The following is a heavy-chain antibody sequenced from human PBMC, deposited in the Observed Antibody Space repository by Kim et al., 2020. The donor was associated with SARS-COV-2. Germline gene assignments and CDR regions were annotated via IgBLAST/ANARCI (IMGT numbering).Heavy chain of an antibody. CDR2: IYTDGSQ. D-gene: IGHD2-2*01. J-gene: IGHJ1*01. CDR1: GFTVSTNY. CDR3: AKAASQYVDRFQH. Sequence: GGSLRLSCAASGFTVSTNYMTWVRQAPGKGLEWVSVIYTDGSQYYTTSVKAGSAIPRDNSKNTLNLQMNGLRAEETALYYCAKAASQYVDRFQHWGQGTLVTVSS. V-gene: IGHV3-53*01.